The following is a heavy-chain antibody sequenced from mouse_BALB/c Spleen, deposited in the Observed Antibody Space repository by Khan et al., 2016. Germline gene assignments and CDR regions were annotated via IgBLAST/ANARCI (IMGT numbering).Heavy chain of an antibody. CDR1: GFSLTGYG. Sequence: QVQLKQSGPGLVAPSQSLSITCTVSGFSLTGYGVNWVRQPPGNGLEWLGMIWGDGSTDYNSGLKSRLSISKDNSKSQVFLIMNSQQTDDAARYYGARVWGAYWGQGTSVTVSS. D-gene: IGHD1-1*02. J-gene: IGHJ4*01. CDR2: IWGDGST. CDR3: ARVWGAY. V-gene: IGHV2-6-7*01.